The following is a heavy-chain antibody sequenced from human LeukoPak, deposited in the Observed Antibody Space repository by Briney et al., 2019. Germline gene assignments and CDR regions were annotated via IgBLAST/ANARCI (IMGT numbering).Heavy chain of an antibody. CDR2: MNPNKGHT. J-gene: IGHJ6*03. D-gene: IGHD6-13*01. Sequence: ASVKVSCKASGYTFTSYDMNWVRQATGQGLEWMGWMNPNKGHTGYAQRFQGRVTITRNTSISTAYMELSSLRSEDTAGYYCAKRGSSSWYHRYYSYYMDVWGKATTVTVPS. V-gene: IGHV1-8*03. CDR3: AKRGSSSWYHRYYSYYMDV. CDR1: GYTFTSYD.